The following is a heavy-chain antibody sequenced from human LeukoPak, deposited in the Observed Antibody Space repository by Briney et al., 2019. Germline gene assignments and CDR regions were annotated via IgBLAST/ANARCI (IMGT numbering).Heavy chain of an antibody. CDR2: ISGDGIST. Sequence: GGSLRLSCAASGFTVDDYGMHWVRQAPGKGLEWASLISGDGISTYYADSVKGRFTISGDNSKNSLYLQMNSLRTEDTALYYCAKDSVGGMGDYWGQGTLVTVSS. CDR3: AKDSVGGMGDY. D-gene: IGHD3-16*01. CDR1: GFTVDDYG. V-gene: IGHV3-43*02. J-gene: IGHJ4*02.